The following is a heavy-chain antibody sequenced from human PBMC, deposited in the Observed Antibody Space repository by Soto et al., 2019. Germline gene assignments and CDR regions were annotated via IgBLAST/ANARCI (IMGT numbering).Heavy chain of an antibody. V-gene: IGHV4-39*01. D-gene: IGHD6-19*01. CDR3: ARLYVAGGRDY. CDR2: IYYSGST. Sequence: SETLSLTCTVSGGSISSSSYYWGWIRQPPGKGLEWIGSIYYSGSTYYNPSLKSRVTISVDTSKNQFSLKLSSVTAAATAVYYGARLYVAGGRDYWGQGTLVTVSS. J-gene: IGHJ4*02. CDR1: GGSISSSSYY.